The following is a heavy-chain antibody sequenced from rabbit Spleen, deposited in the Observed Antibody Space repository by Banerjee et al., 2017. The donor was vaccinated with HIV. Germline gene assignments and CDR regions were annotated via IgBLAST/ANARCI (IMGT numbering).Heavy chain of an antibody. CDR1: GFDLSSYY. J-gene: IGHJ4*01. CDR2: IYAGSSGNT. Sequence: QSLEESGGGLVKPEGSLTLTCKASGFDLSSYYMNWVRQAPGKGLEWIACIYAGSSGNTYYASWAKGRFTISKTSSTTVTLQMTSLTAADTATYFCARMVVVYRYFNLWGPGTLVTVS. V-gene: IGHV1S40*01. D-gene: IGHD2-1*01. CDR3: ARMVVVYRYFNL.